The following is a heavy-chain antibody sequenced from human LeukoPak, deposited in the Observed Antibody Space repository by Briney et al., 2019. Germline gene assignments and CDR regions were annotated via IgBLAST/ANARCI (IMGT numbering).Heavy chain of an antibody. CDR1: GGTFSSYA. CDR3: ARDASGSYYLDY. V-gene: IGHV1-69*06. Sequence: ASVKVSCKASGGTFSSYAISWVRQAPGQGLEWMGGIIPIFGTANYAQKFQGRVTITADKSTSTAYMELSSLRSEDTAVYYCARDASGSYYLDYWGQGTLVTVSS. J-gene: IGHJ4*02. CDR2: IIPIFGTA. D-gene: IGHD1-26*01.